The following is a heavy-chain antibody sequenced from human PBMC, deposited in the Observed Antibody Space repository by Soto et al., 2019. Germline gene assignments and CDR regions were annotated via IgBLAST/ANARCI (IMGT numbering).Heavy chain of an antibody. J-gene: IGHJ5*02. CDR3: ARDAVISWNYGGNWFDP. CDR1: VGSISSGGYY. D-gene: IGHD1-7*01. V-gene: IGHV4-31*03. CDR2: IYYSGST. Sequence: QVQLQESGPGLVKPSQTLSLTCTVSVGSISSGGYYWSGIRQHPGKGLEWIGYIYYSGSTYYNPSLKSRVTISVDTSKNQFSLKLSSVTAADTAVYYCARDAVISWNYGGNWFDPWGQGTLVTVSS.